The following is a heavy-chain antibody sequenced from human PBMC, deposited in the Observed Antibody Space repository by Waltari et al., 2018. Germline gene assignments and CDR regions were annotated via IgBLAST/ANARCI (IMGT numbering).Heavy chain of an antibody. V-gene: IGHV1-3*03. Sequence: QVQLVQSGAEVKKPGASVKVSCKASGYTFTSYAMHWVRQAPGQRLEWMGWINAGNGNTKYSQEFQGRVTITRDTSASTAYMELSSLRSEDMAVYYRARGPFQLHGRLDIWGQGTMVTVSS. J-gene: IGHJ3*02. D-gene: IGHD2-2*01. CDR2: INAGNGNT. CDR3: ARGPFQLHGRLDI. CDR1: GYTFTSYA.